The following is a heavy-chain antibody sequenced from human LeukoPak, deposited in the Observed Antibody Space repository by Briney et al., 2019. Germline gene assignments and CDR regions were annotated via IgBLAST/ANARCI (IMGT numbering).Heavy chain of an antibody. V-gene: IGHV4-39*07. Sequence: SETLSLTCTVSGGSISSSSYYWGWIRQPPGKGLEWIGSIYYSGSTYYSPSLKSRVTISVDTSKNQFSLKLSSVTAADTAVYYCARSNFDWSYYTGAWGQGTLVTVSS. CDR1: GGSISSSSYY. CDR2: IYYSGST. CDR3: ARSNFDWSYYTGA. D-gene: IGHD3-9*01. J-gene: IGHJ5*02.